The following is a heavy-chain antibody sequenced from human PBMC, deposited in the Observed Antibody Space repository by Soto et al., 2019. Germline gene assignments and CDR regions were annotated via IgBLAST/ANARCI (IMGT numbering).Heavy chain of an antibody. V-gene: IGHV4-34*01. CDR2: INHSGST. CDR3: VRHRRIQTYFYFDY. CDR1: GGSFSGYY. J-gene: IGHJ4*02. Sequence: SETLSLTCAVYGGSFSGYYWSWIRQPPGKGLEWIGEINHSGSTNYNPSLKSRVTISVDTSKNQFSLKLSSVTAADTAVYSCVRHRRIQTYFYFDYWGLGTLVTVSS. D-gene: IGHD5-18*01.